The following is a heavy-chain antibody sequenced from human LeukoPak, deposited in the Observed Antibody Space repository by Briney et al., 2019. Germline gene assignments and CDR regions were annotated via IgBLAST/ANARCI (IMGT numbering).Heavy chain of an antibody. CDR1: GGSFSSYY. CDR3: ARLKTTVTTLFGY. Sequence: SETLSLTCTVSGGSFSSYYWSWIRQPPGKGLEWIGYIYYSGSTNYNPSLKSRVTMSVDTSKNQFSLKLSSVTAADTAVYYCARLKTTVTTLFGYWGQGTLVTVSS. D-gene: IGHD4-17*01. J-gene: IGHJ4*02. CDR2: IYYSGST. V-gene: IGHV4-59*01.